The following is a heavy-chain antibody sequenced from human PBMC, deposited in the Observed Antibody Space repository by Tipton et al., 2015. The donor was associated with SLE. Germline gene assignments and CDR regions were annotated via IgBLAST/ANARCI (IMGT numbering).Heavy chain of an antibody. CDR3: AGGGDFDF. CDR1: GYSFASYD. V-gene: IGHV1-8*01. J-gene: IGHJ4*02. D-gene: IGHD3-16*01. CDR2: MNPESGNT. Sequence: QSGAEVKKPGASVRVSCKASGYSFASYDINWVRRATGQGLEWMGWMNPESGNTGYAQKFQGRVAMTGNTSINTAYMELTGLKSGEMAVLYFAGGGDFDFWGQGTLVAVSS.